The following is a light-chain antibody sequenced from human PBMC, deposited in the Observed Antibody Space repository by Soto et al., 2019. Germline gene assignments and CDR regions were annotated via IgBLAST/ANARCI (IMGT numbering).Light chain of an antibody. Sequence: QLVLTQSSSASASLGSSVKLTCTLSSGHSSYIIAWHQQQPGKAPRYLMKVEGSGSYNKGSGVPDRFSGSSSGAERYLTISIVQFEDEADYYCETWDSNTRVFGGGTKLTVL. J-gene: IGLJ3*02. CDR2: VEGSGSY. CDR1: SGHSSYI. CDR3: ETWDSNTRV. V-gene: IGLV4-60*02.